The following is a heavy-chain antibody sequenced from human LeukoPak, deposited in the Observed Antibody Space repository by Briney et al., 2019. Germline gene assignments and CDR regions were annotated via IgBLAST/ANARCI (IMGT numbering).Heavy chain of an antibody. CDR3: ASIEGATKQGHAFDI. D-gene: IGHD1-26*01. CDR1: GGSIGGSNW. CDR2: IYHSGST. J-gene: IGHJ3*02. Sequence: SGTLSLTCAVSGGSIGGSNWSRWVRQPPGKVLEGTGEIYHSGSTNYNPSLKSRVTISVDKSKNQFSLKLTSVTTADTAVYYCASIEGATKQGHAFDIRGQGTMVTVSS. V-gene: IGHV4-4*02.